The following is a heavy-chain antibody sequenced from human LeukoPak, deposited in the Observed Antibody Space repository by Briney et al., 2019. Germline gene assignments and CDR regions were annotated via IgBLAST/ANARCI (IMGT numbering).Heavy chain of an antibody. Sequence: PSETLSLTCAVSGGSISSYYWSWIRQPAGKGLEWIGRIDTSGNTNYKPSLKSRVTMSVDTSKNQFSLKLNSVTAADTAVYYCARVSSSWYQDWYFDLWGRGTLVTVSS. CDR1: GGSISSYY. CDR3: ARVSSSWYQDWYFDL. V-gene: IGHV4-4*07. CDR2: IDTSGNT. J-gene: IGHJ2*01. D-gene: IGHD6-13*01.